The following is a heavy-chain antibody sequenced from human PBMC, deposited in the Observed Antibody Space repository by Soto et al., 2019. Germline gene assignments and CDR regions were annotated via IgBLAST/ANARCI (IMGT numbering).Heavy chain of an antibody. CDR1: GGSFSGYY. CDR3: ARGLSFSGYYYYMDV. Sequence: SETLSLTCSVYGGSFSGYYWSWIRQPPGKGLEWIGETNPGGSTNYNPSLKSRVTISVDTSKNQFSLKLSSVTAADTAVYYCARGLSFSGYYYYMDVWGKGTTVTVSS. D-gene: IGHD3-3*02. V-gene: IGHV4-34*01. CDR2: TNPGGST. J-gene: IGHJ6*03.